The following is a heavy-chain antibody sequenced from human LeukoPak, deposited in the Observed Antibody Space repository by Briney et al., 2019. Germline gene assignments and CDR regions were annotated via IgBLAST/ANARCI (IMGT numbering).Heavy chain of an antibody. V-gene: IGHV1-8*01. J-gene: IGHJ6*03. CDR2: MNPNSGNT. CDR3: ARGGYWSYYYYYMDV. Sequence: ASVKVSCKASGYTFTNYDINWVRQATGQGLEWVGWMNPNSGNTGYAQKFQGRVTMTRNTSISTAYMELSSLRSEDTAVYYCARGGYWSYYYYYMDVWGKGTTVTISS. CDR1: GYTFTNYD. D-gene: IGHD2-8*02.